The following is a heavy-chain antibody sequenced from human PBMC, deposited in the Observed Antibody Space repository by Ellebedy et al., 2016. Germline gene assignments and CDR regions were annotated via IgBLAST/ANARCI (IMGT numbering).Heavy chain of an antibody. V-gene: IGHV3-23*01. CDR3: ARGPYSSGHCDAFDV. D-gene: IGHD6-19*01. Sequence: GGSLRLXXAASGFTFSTFFMSWVRQAPGKGLEWVSTISGDGDDTHFADSVKGRFTISRDNSKNTLSLQMNSLRGEDSAIYYCARGPYSSGHCDAFDVWGRGTTVTVSS. CDR2: ISGDGDDT. CDR1: GFTFSTFF. J-gene: IGHJ3*01.